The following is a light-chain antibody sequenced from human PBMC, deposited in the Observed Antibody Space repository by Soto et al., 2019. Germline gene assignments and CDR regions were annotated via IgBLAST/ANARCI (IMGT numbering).Light chain of an antibody. J-gene: IGKJ1*01. CDR2: DTS. V-gene: IGKV3-11*01. CDR1: QSISSY. Sequence: EIVLTQSPASLSLSPGERATLSCRASQSISSYLAWYQQKPGQAPRLLMYDTSYRATGIPARFSGSGSGTDFTLTISSLQSEDFAVYYCQQYNNWPRTFGQGTKVDIK. CDR3: QQYNNWPRT.